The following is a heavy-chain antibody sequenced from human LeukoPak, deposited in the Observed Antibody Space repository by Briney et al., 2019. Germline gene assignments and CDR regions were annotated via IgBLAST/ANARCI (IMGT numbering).Heavy chain of an antibody. J-gene: IGHJ5*02. CDR1: GGSISSSSYY. CDR3: ARRGRYCSGGSCFIGLFDP. CDR2: IYYSGIT. Sequence: SETLSLTCTVSGGSISSSSYYWGWIRQPPGKGLEWIGSIYYSGITYYNPSLKGRVTISVDTSKNQFSLKLSSVTAADTAVYYRARRGRYCSGGSCFIGLFDPWGQGTLVTVSS. V-gene: IGHV4-39*01. D-gene: IGHD2-15*01.